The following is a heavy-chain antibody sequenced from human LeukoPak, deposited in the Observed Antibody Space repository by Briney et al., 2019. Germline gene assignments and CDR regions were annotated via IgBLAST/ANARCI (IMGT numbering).Heavy chain of an antibody. CDR3: ARGYPREEFTVTYYFDY. Sequence: GGSLRLSCAASGFTFSSYWMSWVRQAPGKGLEWVANIKQDGSEKYYVDSVKGRFTISRDNAKNSLYLQMNSLRAEDTAVYYCARGYPREEFTVTYYFDYWGQGTLVTVSS. D-gene: IGHD4-17*01. CDR1: GFTFSSYW. V-gene: IGHV3-7*01. J-gene: IGHJ4*02. CDR2: IKQDGSEK.